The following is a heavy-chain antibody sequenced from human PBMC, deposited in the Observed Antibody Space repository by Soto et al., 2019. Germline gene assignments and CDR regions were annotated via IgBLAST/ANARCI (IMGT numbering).Heavy chain of an antibody. D-gene: IGHD5-18*01. CDR2: IYYSGST. Sequence: SETLSLTCTVSGGSISSSSYYWGWIRQPPGKGLEWIGSIYYSGSTYYNPSLKSRVTISVDTSKNQFSLKLSSVTAADTAVYYCASSWIQLWYNWFDPWGPGTLVTVSS. J-gene: IGHJ5*02. V-gene: IGHV4-39*01. CDR3: ASSWIQLWYNWFDP. CDR1: GGSISSSSYY.